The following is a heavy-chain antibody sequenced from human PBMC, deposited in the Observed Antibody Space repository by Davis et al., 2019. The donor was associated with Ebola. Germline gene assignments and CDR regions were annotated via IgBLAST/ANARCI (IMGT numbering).Heavy chain of an antibody. V-gene: IGHV3-30*14. Sequence: PGGSLRLSCAASGFTFSSYAMHWVRQAPGKGLEWVAVISYDGSNKYYADSVKGRFTISRDNSKNTLYLQMNSLRAEDTAVYYCARDGVELRTWWYFDLWGRGTLVTVSS. CDR2: ISYDGSNK. CDR1: GFTFSSYA. D-gene: IGHD1-7*01. J-gene: IGHJ2*01. CDR3: ARDGVELRTWWYFDL.